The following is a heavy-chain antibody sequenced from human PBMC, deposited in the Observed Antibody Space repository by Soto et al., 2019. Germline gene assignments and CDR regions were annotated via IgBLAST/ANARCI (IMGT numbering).Heavy chain of an antibody. CDR3: ARGMTTVTTLDY. CDR1: GVSISSGDYY. V-gene: IGHV4-30-2*01. CDR2: IYHSGST. Sequence: PSETLSLTCTVSGVSISSGDYYWSWIRQPPGKGLEWIGYIYHSGSTYYNPSLKSRITISIDRSKNQLSLKLSSVTAADTAVYYCARGMTTVTTLDYWGQGTLVTVSS. D-gene: IGHD4-4*01. J-gene: IGHJ4*02.